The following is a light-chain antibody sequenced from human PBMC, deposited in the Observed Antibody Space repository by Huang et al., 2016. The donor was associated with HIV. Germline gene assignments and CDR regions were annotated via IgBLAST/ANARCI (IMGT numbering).Light chain of an antibody. CDR2: TAS. J-gene: IGKJ1*01. Sequence: DIQMTQSPPSLSASVGDRVTFTCRANQNITKSLNWYQQKPGKAPKILIYTASTLESGVPSRFSGGGSGSRFTLNITNLQPEYFATYYCQQSFSVPRTFG. V-gene: IGKV1-39*01. CDR3: QQSFSVPRT. CDR1: QNITKS.